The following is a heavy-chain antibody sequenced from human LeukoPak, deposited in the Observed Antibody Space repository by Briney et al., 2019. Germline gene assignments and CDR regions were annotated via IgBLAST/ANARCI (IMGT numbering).Heavy chain of an antibody. V-gene: IGHV4-4*02. CDR2: IYHSGST. CDR3: ARHAGYCSSASCSD. CDR1: GLTFSSYAM. D-gene: IGHD2-2*01. J-gene: IGHJ4*02. Sequence: PGGSLRLSCAASGLTFSSYAMSWVRQPPGKGLEWIGEIYHSGSTNYNPSLKSRVTISVDKSKNQFSLKLSSVTAADTAVYYCARHAGYCSSASCSDWGQGTLVTVSS.